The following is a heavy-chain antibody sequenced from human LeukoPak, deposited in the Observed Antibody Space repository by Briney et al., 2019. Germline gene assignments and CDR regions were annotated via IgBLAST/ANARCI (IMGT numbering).Heavy chain of an antibody. J-gene: IGHJ3*02. CDR3: AREAYCGGDCYSSDAFDI. Sequence: SETLSLTCTVSGGSISSGGYYWSWIRQHPGQGLEWIGYIYYSGSTYYNPSLKSRVTISVDTSKNQFSLKLSSVTAAVTAVYYCAREAYCGGDCYSSDAFDIWGQGTMVTVSS. CDR1: GGSISSGGYY. CDR2: IYYSGST. V-gene: IGHV4-31*03. D-gene: IGHD2-21*02.